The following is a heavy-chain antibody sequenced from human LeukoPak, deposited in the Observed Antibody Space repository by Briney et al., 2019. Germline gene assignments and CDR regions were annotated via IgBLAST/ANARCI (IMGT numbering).Heavy chain of an antibody. V-gene: IGHV3-7*02. J-gene: IGHJ6*02. Sequence: GGALRLSCAASGYIFRRYWVSWVRQAPGKGLEWVANINEDGSQRNYVDSVKGRFIISRDNAKNSLYLQMNSLRAEDTAVYYCARVGCSGGSCSSRGVYYYGLDVWGQGTTVTVSS. CDR3: ARVGCSGGSCSSRGVYYYGLDV. CDR2: INEDGSQR. D-gene: IGHD2-15*01. CDR1: GYIFRRYW.